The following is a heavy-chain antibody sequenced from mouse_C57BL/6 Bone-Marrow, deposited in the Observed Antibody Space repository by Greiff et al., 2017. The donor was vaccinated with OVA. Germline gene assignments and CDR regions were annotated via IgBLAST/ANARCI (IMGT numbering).Heavy chain of an antibody. D-gene: IGHD1-1*01. CDR3: ARRGSPQAMDY. CDR2: ISSGSSTI. CDR1: GFTFSDYG. J-gene: IGHJ4*01. V-gene: IGHV5-17*01. Sequence: EVQLVESGGGLVKPGGSLKLSCAASGFTFSDYGMHWVRQAPEKGLEWVAYISSGSSTIYYADTVKGRFTISRDNAKNTLFLQMTSLRSEDTAMDYCARRGSPQAMDYWGQGTSVTVSS.